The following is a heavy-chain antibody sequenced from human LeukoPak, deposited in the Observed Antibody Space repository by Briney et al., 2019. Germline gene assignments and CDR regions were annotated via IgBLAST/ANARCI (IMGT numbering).Heavy chain of an antibody. CDR1: GGSISSYY. V-gene: IGHV4-59*08. Sequence: SETLSLTCTVSGGSISSYYWSWIRQPPGKGLEWIGYIYYSGSTNYNPSLKSRVTISVDTSKNQFSLKLSSVTAADTAVYYCARGCSGSYPRNDYWGQGTLVTVSS. CDR3: ARGCSGSYPRNDY. J-gene: IGHJ4*02. CDR2: IYYSGST. D-gene: IGHD1-26*01.